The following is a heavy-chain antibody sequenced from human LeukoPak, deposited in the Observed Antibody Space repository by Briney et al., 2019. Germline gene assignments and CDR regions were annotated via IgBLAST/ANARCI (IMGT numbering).Heavy chain of an antibody. V-gene: IGHV4-39*01. J-gene: IGHJ2*01. CDR3: ARQDYYDSSGYYLWYFDL. CDR2: IYYSGST. Sequence: SETLSLTCTVSGGSISSSSYYWGWIRQPPGKGLGWIGSIYYSGSTYYNPSLKSRVTISVDTSKNQFSLKLSSVTAADTAVYYCARQDYYDSSGYYLWYFDLWGRGTLVTVSS. CDR1: GGSISSSSYY. D-gene: IGHD3-22*01.